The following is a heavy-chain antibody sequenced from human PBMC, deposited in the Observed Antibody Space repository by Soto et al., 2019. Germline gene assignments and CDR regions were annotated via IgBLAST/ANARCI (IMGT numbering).Heavy chain of an antibody. V-gene: IGHV3-15*01. J-gene: IGHJ2*01. CDR1: GFTFSNAW. CDR3: TTPNFSQTGHWYFDL. Sequence: GGSLRLSCAASGFTFSNAWMSWVRQAPGKGLEWVGRIKSKTDGGTTDYAAPVKGRFTISRDDSKNTLYLQMNSLKTEDTAVYYCTTPNFSQTGHWYFDLWGRGTLVTVSS. CDR2: IKSKTDGGTT.